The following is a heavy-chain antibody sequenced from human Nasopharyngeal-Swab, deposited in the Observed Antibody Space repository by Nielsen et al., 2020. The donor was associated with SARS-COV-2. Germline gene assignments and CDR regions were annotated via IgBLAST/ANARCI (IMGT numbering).Heavy chain of an antibody. Sequence: GESLKISCKGSGYSFTSYWIGWVRQMPGKGLEWMGIIYPGDSDTRYSPSFQGQVTISADKSISTAYLQWSSLKASDTAMYCCARRRYYDSSGYYHKSAFDIWGQGTMVTVSS. CDR3: ARRRYYDSSGYYHKSAFDI. V-gene: IGHV5-51*01. CDR2: IYPGDSDT. D-gene: IGHD3-22*01. CDR1: GYSFTSYW. J-gene: IGHJ3*02.